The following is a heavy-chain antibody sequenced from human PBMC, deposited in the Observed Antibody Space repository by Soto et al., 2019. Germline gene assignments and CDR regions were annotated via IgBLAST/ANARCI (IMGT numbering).Heavy chain of an antibody. J-gene: IGHJ4*02. V-gene: IGHV4-30-2*02. CDR2: IYHSGGT. CDR1: GGSISSGGYS. Sequence: TLSLTCAVSGGSISSGGYSWNWIRQPPGKGLEWIGYIYHSGGTYYNPSLKSRVAISVDKSKNQFSLKLSSVTAADTAVYYCASRYGGNFDYWGQGTLVTVSS. D-gene: IGHD3-16*01. CDR3: ASRYGGNFDY.